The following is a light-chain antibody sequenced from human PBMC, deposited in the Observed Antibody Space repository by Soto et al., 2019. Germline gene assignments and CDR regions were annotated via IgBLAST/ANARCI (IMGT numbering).Light chain of an antibody. CDR1: QTIASY. J-gene: IGKJ4*01. CDR2: GAS. Sequence: DIQMTQSPSSLSASVGDRVTITCRASQTIASYLNWYQQKPGKAPKLLISGASSLQTGVPSRFSGSASGTDFTLTISSLQPEDSATYYCQQSYSAPLTFGGGTKVEI. CDR3: QQSYSAPLT. V-gene: IGKV1-39*01.